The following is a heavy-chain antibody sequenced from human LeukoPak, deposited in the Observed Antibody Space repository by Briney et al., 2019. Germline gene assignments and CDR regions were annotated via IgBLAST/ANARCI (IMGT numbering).Heavy chain of an antibody. V-gene: IGHV4-4*07. CDR2: IYSRGST. CDR3: ATGRGLYYMDV. J-gene: IGHJ6*03. Sequence: SETLSLTCTVSGGSISGYYWNWIRQTAGKGLEWIGRIYSRGSTNYNPHFKSLVTMSVYTSKNQFSLTLSSVSVADTAVYYCATGRGLYYMDVWGKGTTVTVSS. CDR1: GGSISGYY.